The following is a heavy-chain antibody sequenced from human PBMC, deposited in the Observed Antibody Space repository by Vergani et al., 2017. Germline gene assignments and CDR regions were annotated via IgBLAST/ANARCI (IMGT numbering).Heavy chain of an antibody. D-gene: IGHD3-3*01. V-gene: IGHV3-21*01. CDR2: ISSSSSYI. J-gene: IGHJ4*02. CDR3: ASLSFGVVNY. Sequence: EVQLVESGGGLVKPGGSLRRSCAASGFTFSSYSMNWVRQAPGKGLEWVSSISSSSSYIYYADSVKGRFTISRDNAKNSLYLQMNSLRAEDTAVYYCASLSFGVVNYWGQRTLVTVSS. CDR1: GFTFSSYS.